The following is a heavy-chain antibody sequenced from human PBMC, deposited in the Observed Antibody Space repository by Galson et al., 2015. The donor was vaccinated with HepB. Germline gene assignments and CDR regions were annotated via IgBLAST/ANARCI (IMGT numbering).Heavy chain of an antibody. V-gene: IGHV3-74*01. D-gene: IGHD2-21*02. CDR1: GFTFSDYW. J-gene: IGHJ3*02. CDR2: INTDGSAT. CDR3: ATRLSPRVDAFDI. Sequence: SLRLSCAASGFTFSDYWMHWVRQTPGKGLVWVSRINTDGSATEYADSVKGRFTISRDNAKNTLHLQMNSLRDEDTAVYYCATRLSPRVDAFDIWDQGTMVTVSA.